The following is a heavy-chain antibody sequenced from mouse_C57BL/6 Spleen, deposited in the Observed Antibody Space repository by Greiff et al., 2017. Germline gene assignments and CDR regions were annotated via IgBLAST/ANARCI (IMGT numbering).Heavy chain of an antibody. V-gene: IGHV1-67*01. Sequence: VQLQESGPELVRPGVSVKISCKGSGYTFTDYAMHWVKQSHAKSLEWIGVISTYYGDASYNQKFKDKATMTVDKSSSTANIELARLTSVNSAVYYFARKDSAGSDVDVWGTGTTVTVSS. CDR2: ISTYYGDA. CDR3: ARKDSAGSDVDV. D-gene: IGHD3-2*02. CDR1: GYTFTDYA. J-gene: IGHJ1*03.